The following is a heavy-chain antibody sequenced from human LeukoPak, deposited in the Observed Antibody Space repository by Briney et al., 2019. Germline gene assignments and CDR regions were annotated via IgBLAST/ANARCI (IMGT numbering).Heavy chain of an antibody. CDR3: ARNRVGATFGFDY. V-gene: IGHV3-7*03. Sequence: GGSLRLSCAASGFTFNRDWTAWVRQAPGKGLEWVANIKEDGSEKNYVDSVKGRFTISRDNAVDSVYLQMNDLRAEDTAVYYCARNRVGATFGFDYWGQGALVTVSS. D-gene: IGHD1-26*01. J-gene: IGHJ4*02. CDR2: IKEDGSEK. CDR1: GFTFNRDW.